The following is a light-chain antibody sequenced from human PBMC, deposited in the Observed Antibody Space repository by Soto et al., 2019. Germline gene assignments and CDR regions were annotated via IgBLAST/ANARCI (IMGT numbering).Light chain of an antibody. CDR2: DVS. Sequence: QSVLTQPPSASGSPGQSVRISCTGTRRDVGGYNYVAWYQQHPGKAPKLIIYDVSDRPSRISSRFSGSKSANTASLTISGLQAEDEALYYCSSYTSTTTVRFVFGTGTKLTVL. CDR3: SSYTSTTTVRFV. CDR1: RRDVGGYNY. J-gene: IGLJ1*01. V-gene: IGLV2-14*01.